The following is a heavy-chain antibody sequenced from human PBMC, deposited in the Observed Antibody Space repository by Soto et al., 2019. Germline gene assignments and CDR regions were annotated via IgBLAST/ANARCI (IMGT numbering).Heavy chain of an antibody. CDR3: ARSLYCGGDCSTEGYFDY. CDR2: IWYDGSNK. Sequence: VGSLRLSCAASGFTFSSYGMHWVRQAPGKGLEWVAVIWYDGSNKYYADSVKGRFTISRDNSKNTLYLQMNSLRAEDTAVYYCARSLYCGGDCSTEGYFDYWGQGTLVTVSS. D-gene: IGHD2-21*02. J-gene: IGHJ4*02. CDR1: GFTFSSYG. V-gene: IGHV3-33*01.